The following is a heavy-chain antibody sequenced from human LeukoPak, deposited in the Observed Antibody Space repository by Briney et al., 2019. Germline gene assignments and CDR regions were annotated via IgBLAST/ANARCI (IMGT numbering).Heavy chain of an antibody. CDR3: AKAGRGSSSYYYFDY. J-gene: IGHJ4*02. CDR2: VSYDGSNK. V-gene: IGHV3-30*18. D-gene: IGHD6-13*01. CDR1: GFTFSSYA. Sequence: GGSLRLSCAASGFTFSSYAMHGVRQAPGKGPEWVAVVSYDGSNKYYADSVKDRFTISRDNSKNTLYLQMNSLRAEDTAVYYCAKAGRGSSSYYYFDYWGQGTLVTVSS.